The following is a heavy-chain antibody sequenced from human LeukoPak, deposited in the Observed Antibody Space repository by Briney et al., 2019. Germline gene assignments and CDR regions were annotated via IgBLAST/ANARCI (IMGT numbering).Heavy chain of an antibody. V-gene: IGHV3-48*03. J-gene: IGHJ4*02. CDR1: GFTFSSYE. D-gene: IGHD5-24*01. Sequence: PGGSLRLSCAASGFTFSSYEMNWVRQAPGKGLEWVSYISSSGSTIYYADSVKGRFTISRDDAKNSLSLKMNSLRAEDTAVYYCARGRDGYNSDYWGQGTLVTVSS. CDR2: ISSSGSTI. CDR3: ARGRDGYNSDY.